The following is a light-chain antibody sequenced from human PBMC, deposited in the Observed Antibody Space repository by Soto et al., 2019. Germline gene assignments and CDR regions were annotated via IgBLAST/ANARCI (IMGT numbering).Light chain of an antibody. J-gene: IGLJ3*02. V-gene: IGLV1-47*02. CDR2: ANN. CDR1: SSNIGSNY. Sequence: QSVLTQPPSASGTPGQRVTISCSGSSSNIGSNYVFWYHQLPGTAPKLLIYANNQRSSGVPDRVSGSKSGTSASLAISGLRSEDESYYYCAVWEDGRSGGVLGGGTKLTVL. CDR3: AVWEDGRSGGV.